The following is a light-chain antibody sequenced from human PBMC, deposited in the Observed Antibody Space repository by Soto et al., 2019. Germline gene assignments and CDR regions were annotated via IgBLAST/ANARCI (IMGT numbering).Light chain of an antibody. CDR3: QQYNNWPLT. J-gene: IGKJ4*01. V-gene: IGKV3D-15*01. Sequence: EVVMTQSLVTLSVSPGERATLSCRASQSVGDNLAWYQQKPGQAPSLLIYGASTRATGIPARFSGGGSGTEFTLTISSLQSEDFAVYFCQQYNNWPLTFGGGTKVEIK. CDR1: QSVGDN. CDR2: GAS.